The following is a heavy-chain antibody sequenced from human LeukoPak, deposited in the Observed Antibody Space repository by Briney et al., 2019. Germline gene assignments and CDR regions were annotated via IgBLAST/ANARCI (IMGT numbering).Heavy chain of an antibody. CDR3: VRAKGGPGSTWAFDI. V-gene: IGHV3-74*01. J-gene: IGHJ3*02. CDR2: LNSDGSSS. Sequence: GGSLRLSCAASGFTFNSYWMHWVRQAPGKGLVWVSRLNSDGSSSAFADSMKGRFIISRDNAKNTLYLQMNSLRAEDTAVYFCVRAKGGPGSTWAFDIWGQGTMVTLSS. D-gene: IGHD6-13*01. CDR1: GFTFNSYW.